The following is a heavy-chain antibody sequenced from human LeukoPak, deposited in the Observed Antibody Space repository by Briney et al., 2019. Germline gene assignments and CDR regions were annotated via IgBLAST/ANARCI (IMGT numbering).Heavy chain of an antibody. CDR3: AKDHDYGSGSYLTPEGY. CDR2: ISGSGGST. V-gene: IGHV3-23*01. CDR1: GFTFSSYA. Sequence: GGSLRLSCAASGFTFSSYAISWVRQAPGKGLEWVSAISGSGGSTYYADSVKGRFTISRDNSKNTLYLQMNSLRAEDTAVYYCAKDHDYGSGSYLTPEGYWGQGTLVTVSS. D-gene: IGHD3-10*01. J-gene: IGHJ4*02.